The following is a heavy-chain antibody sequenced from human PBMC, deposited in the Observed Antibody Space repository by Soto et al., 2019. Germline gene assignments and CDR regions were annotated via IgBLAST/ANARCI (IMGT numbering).Heavy chain of an antibody. V-gene: IGHV4-59*01. CDR2: IYYSGST. D-gene: IGHD3-10*01. Sequence: SETLSLTCTVSGGSIGSYYWSWIRQPPGKGLEWIGYIYYSGSTNYNPSLKSRVSLSVDTSKNHFSLKLSSVTAADTAVYYCARRYGSAFDFWGQGTMVTVS. CDR1: GGSIGSYY. CDR3: ARRYGSAFDF. J-gene: IGHJ3*01.